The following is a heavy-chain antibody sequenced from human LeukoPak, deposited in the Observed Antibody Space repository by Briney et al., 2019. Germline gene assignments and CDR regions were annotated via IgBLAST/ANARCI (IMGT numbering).Heavy chain of an antibody. CDR3: ARGYWGSVEDYFDY. CDR2: INPNSGGT. CDR1: GYTFTGYY. D-gene: IGHD7-27*01. J-gene: IGHJ4*02. V-gene: IGHV1-2*02. Sequence: ASVKVSCXASGYTFTGYYMHWVRQAPGQGLGWMGWINPNSGGTNYAQKFQGRVTMTRDTSISTVYMELSRLRSDDTAVYYCARGYWGSVEDYFDYWGQGTLVTVSS.